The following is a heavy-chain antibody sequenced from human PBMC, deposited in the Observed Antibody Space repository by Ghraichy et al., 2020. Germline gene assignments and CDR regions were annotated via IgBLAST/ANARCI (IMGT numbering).Heavy chain of an antibody. D-gene: IGHD2-21*02. Sequence: GGSLRLSCAASGFTFSSYWMSWVRQAPGKGLEWVANIKQDGSEKYYVDSVKGRFTISRDNAKNSLYLQMNSLRAEDTAVYYCAKGAYCGGDCYSSWFDPWGQGTLVTVSS. J-gene: IGHJ5*02. CDR1: GFTFSSYW. V-gene: IGHV3-7*03. CDR2: IKQDGSEK. CDR3: AKGAYCGGDCYSSWFDP.